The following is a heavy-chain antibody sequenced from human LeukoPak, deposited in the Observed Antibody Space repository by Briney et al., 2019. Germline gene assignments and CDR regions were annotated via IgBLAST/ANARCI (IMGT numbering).Heavy chain of an antibody. CDR3: ARELPFDY. V-gene: IGHV1-2*06. CDR1: GYTFTDYS. CDR2: INPNSGAT. J-gene: IGHJ4*02. D-gene: IGHD3-10*01. Sequence: ASAKVSCKASGYTFTDYSVHWVRQAPGQGLEWMGRINPNSGATNYAQKFQGRVTMTRDTSISTVYMELNRLGSDDTAVYYCARELPFDYWGQGTLVTVSS.